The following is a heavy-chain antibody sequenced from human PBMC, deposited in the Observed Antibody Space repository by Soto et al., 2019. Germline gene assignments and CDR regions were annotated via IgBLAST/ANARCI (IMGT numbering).Heavy chain of an antibody. CDR3: ARGPWWGGEFSPYYFDY. J-gene: IGHJ4*02. CDR2: ISSSSSTI. Sequence: EVQLVESGGGLVQPGGSLRLSCAASGFTFSSYSMNWVRQAPGKGLEWVSYISSSSSTIYYADSVKGRFTISRDNAKNSLYLQMNSLSAEDTAVYYCARGPWWGGEFSPYYFDYWGQGTLVVFSS. V-gene: IGHV3-48*01. CDR1: GFTFSSYS. D-gene: IGHD3-16*02.